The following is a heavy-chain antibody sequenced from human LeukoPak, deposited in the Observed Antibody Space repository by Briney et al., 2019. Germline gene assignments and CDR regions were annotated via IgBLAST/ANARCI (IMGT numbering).Heavy chain of an antibody. Sequence: SETLSLTCTVSGGSISGYYWSWIRQSSGKGLDWIGYISYTGNTNYNPSLKSRVTISADTPKNQFSLQLSSVTAADTAVYYCARGREQQLAPYYYYYMDVWGKGTTVTVSS. CDR3: ARGREQQLAPYYYYYMDV. J-gene: IGHJ6*03. CDR2: ISYTGNT. CDR1: GGSISGYY. D-gene: IGHD6-13*01. V-gene: IGHV4-59*12.